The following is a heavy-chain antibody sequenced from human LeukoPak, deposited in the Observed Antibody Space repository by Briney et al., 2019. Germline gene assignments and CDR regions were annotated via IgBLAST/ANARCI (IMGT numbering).Heavy chain of an antibody. CDR2: ISYDGSNK. J-gene: IGHJ4*02. CDR1: GFTCSSYG. D-gene: IGHD2-2*01. CDR3: AKDFRGYCSDASCYLDY. Sequence: PGRSLRLSCAASGFTCSSYGMHWVRQAPGKGLEWVAVISYDGSNKYYADSVKGRFTISRDNSKNTLYLQMNSLRAEDTAVYYCAKDFRGYCSDASCYLDYWGQGTLVTVSS. V-gene: IGHV3-30*18.